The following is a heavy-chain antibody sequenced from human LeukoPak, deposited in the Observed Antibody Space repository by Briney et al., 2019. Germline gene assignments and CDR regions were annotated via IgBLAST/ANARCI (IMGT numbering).Heavy chain of an antibody. CDR3: ARGNQYYDSTGYAY. V-gene: IGHV4-59*01. CDR1: GDSFTNCY. Sequence: PSETLSLTCIVSGDSFTNCYWTWIRQPPGKGLEWIGHIYYSGNTNYNPSLKSRVTISIDTSKNQFSLKLSSVTAADTAVYYCARGNQYYDSTGYAYWGQGTLVTVSS. D-gene: IGHD3-22*01. CDR2: IYYSGNT. J-gene: IGHJ4*02.